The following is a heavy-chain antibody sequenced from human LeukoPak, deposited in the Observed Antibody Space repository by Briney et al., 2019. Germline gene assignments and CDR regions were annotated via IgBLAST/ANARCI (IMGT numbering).Heavy chain of an antibody. Sequence: GGSLRLSCAASGFTLSSYAMSWVRQAPGKGLEWVSAISDSGNTYHADSVQGRFTISRDSSKNTLFLQMNRLRPEDAAVYYCAKAPVTTCRGAYCYPFDYGGQGTLVTVTS. D-gene: IGHD2-21*01. V-gene: IGHV3-23*01. J-gene: IGHJ4*02. CDR1: GFTLSSYA. CDR2: ISDSGNT. CDR3: AKAPVTTCRGAYCYPFDY.